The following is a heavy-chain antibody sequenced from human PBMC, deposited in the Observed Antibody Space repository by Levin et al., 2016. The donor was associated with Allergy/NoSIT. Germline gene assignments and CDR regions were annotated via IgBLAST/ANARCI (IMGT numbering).Heavy chain of an antibody. V-gene: IGHV4-38-2*02. D-gene: IGHD3-22*01. CDR2: IYYSGST. CDR3: AGDYYFDSSGYDY. Sequence: WIRQPPGKGLEWIGSIYYSGSTYYNPSLKSRVTMSVDTSKSQFSLKLSSVTAADTAVYYCAGDYYFDSSGYDYWGQGTLVTVSS. J-gene: IGHJ4*02.